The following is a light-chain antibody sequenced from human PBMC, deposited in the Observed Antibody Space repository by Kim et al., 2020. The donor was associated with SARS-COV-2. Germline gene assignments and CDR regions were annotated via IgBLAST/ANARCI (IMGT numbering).Light chain of an antibody. CDR2: RNN. J-gene: IGLJ2*01. Sequence: QSVLTQPPSASGTPGQRVTISCSGSSSNIGSNYVYWYQQLLGTAPKLLIYRNNQRPSGVPDRFSGSKSGTSASLAISGLRSEDEADYYCAAWDDSLSGVVFGGGTQLTVL. CDR1: SSNIGSNY. CDR3: AAWDDSLSGVV. V-gene: IGLV1-47*01.